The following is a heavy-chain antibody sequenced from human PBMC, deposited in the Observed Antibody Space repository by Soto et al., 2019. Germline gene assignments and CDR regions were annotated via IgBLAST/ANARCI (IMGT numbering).Heavy chain of an antibody. CDR3: ARIGYCSWCFDY. J-gene: IGHJ4*02. CDR1: GGSISSYY. Sequence: SETLSLTCPVSGGSISSYYWSWIRQPPGKGLEWIGYIYFTGSTNYNPSLKSRVTISVDTSKNQFSLKLTSVAAADTAVYYCARIGYCSWCFDYWGQGALVTVSS. D-gene: IGHD6-13*01. CDR2: IYFTGST. V-gene: IGHV4-59*12.